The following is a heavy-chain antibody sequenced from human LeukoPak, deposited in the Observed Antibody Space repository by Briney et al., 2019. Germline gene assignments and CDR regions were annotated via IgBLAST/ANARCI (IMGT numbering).Heavy chain of an antibody. D-gene: IGHD3-22*01. CDR3: ARDQRRTYYYDSSGYGHFDY. Sequence: PGVSLRLSCAASGFTFSDYYKSWIRQAPGKGLEWVSYNRSSGITIYYADSVKGRLTISRDNAKNSLYLQMNSLRAEDTAVYYCARDQRRTYYYDSSGYGHFDYWGQGTLVTVSS. CDR1: GFTFSDYY. CDR2: NRSSGITI. J-gene: IGHJ4*02. V-gene: IGHV3-11*01.